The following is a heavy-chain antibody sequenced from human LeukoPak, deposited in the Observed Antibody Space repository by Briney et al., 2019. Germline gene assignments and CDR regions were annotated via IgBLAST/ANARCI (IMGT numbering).Heavy chain of an antibody. CDR3: SWDHTGKEDI. CDR1: GSTFSHYW. Sequence: GGSLRLSCAASGSTFSHYWMHWVRQAPGKGLVWVSRINPDGSKTDYADSVAGRFTISRDNAKNTLYLQMNSLRADDTAVYYCSWDHTGKEDIWGQGTMVTVSS. CDR2: INPDGSKT. D-gene: IGHD1-26*01. V-gene: IGHV3-74*01. J-gene: IGHJ3*02.